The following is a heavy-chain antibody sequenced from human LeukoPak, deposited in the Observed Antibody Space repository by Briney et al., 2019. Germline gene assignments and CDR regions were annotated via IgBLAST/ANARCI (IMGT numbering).Heavy chain of an antibody. V-gene: IGHV4-39*01. CDR3: ARHEGSTYYYGSGSYIGSYFDY. CDR1: GGSISSSSYY. CDR2: IYYSGST. Sequence: KPSETLSLTCTVSGGSISSSSYYWGWIRQPPGKGLEWIGSIYYSGSTYYNPSLKSRVTISVDTSKNQFSLKLSSVTAADTAVYYCARHEGSTYYYGSGSYIGSYFDYWGQGTLVTVSS. J-gene: IGHJ4*02. D-gene: IGHD3-10*01.